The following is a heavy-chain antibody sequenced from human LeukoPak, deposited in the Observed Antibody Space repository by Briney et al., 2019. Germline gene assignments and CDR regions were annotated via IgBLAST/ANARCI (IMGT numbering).Heavy chain of an antibody. Sequence: GASVKVSCKASGYTFTSYGISWVRQAPGQGLEWMGWISAYNGNTNYAQKLQGRVTMTTDTSTSTAYMELRSLRSDDTAVYYCARDSGVRFLEWLLSDDAFDIWGQGTMVTVSS. CDR1: GYTFTSYG. CDR3: ARDSGVRFLEWLLSDDAFDI. CDR2: ISAYNGNT. J-gene: IGHJ3*02. D-gene: IGHD3-3*01. V-gene: IGHV1-18*01.